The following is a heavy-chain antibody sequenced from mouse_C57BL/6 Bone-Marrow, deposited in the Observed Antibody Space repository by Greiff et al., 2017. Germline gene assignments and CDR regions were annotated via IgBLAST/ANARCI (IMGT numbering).Heavy chain of an antibody. Sequence: EVKLKESGAELVRPGASVKLSCTASGFNIKDDYMHWVKQRPEQGLEWIGWIDPENGDTEYASKFQGKATITADTSSNTAYLQLSSLTSEDTAVYYCTTVLLWLRHWYFDVWGTGTTVTVSS. V-gene: IGHV14-4*01. CDR1: GFNIKDDY. J-gene: IGHJ1*03. CDR2: IDPENGDT. CDR3: TTVLLWLRHWYFDV. D-gene: IGHD2-2*01.